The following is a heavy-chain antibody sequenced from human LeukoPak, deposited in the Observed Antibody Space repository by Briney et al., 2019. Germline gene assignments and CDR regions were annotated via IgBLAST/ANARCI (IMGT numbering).Heavy chain of an antibody. CDR1: GGTFGSYA. V-gene: IGHV1-69*13. D-gene: IGHD3-10*01. J-gene: IGHJ6*02. Sequence: GASVKVSCKASGGTFGSYAISWVRQAPGQGLEWMGGIIPIFGTANYAQKFQGRVTITADESTSTAYMELSSLRSEDTAVYYCARRGSGPYGMDVWGQGTTVTVSS. CDR2: IIPIFGTA. CDR3: ARRGSGPYGMDV.